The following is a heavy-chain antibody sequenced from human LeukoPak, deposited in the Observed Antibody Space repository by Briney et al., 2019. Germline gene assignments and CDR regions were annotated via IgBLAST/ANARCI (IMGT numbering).Heavy chain of an antibody. V-gene: IGHV4-39*01. D-gene: IGHD6-19*01. CDR2: IYYSGST. CDR1: GGSISSSSYY. J-gene: IGHJ4*02. Sequence: PSETLSLTCTVSGGSISSSSYYWGWIRQPPGKGLEWIGSIYYSGSTYYNPSLKSRVTISVDTSENQFSLKLSSVTAADTAVYYCVTEYIAVAGGFDYWGQGTLVTVSS. CDR3: VTEYIAVAGGFDY.